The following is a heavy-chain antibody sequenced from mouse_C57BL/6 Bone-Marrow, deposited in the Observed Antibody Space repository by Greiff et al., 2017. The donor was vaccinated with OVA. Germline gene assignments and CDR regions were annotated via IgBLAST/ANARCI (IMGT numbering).Heavy chain of an antibody. CDR1: GYTFTDYY. CDR3: KRDGSRSYLDY. CDR2: INPYNGGT. Sequence: VQLQQSGPVLVKPGASVKMSCKASGYTFTDYYMNWVKQSHGNSLEWIGVINPYNGGTSYNQKFKGKATLTVDKSSSTAYMELNSLTSEDSAVDDCKRDGSRSYLDYWGQGTTLTVSA. V-gene: IGHV1-19*01. J-gene: IGHJ2*01. D-gene: IGHD1-1*01.